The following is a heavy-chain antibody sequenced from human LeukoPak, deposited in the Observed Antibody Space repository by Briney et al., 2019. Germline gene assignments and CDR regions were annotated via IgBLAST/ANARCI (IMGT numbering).Heavy chain of an antibody. V-gene: IGHV3-23*01. CDR2: ISGSGSST. J-gene: IGHJ4*02. Sequence: GGSLRLSCAASGFTFSSYAMSWVRQAPRKGLEWVSAISGSGSSTYYADSAKGRFTISRDNAKDPQYLQMSSLRDEDTAVYYCARDSGYSYADDYWGQGTLVTVSS. CDR1: GFTFSSYA. D-gene: IGHD5-18*01. CDR3: ARDSGYSYADDY.